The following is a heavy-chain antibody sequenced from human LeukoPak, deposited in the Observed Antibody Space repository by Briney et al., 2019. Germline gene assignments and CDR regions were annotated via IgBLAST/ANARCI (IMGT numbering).Heavy chain of an antibody. CDR2: LSAYNGNT. CDR1: GYTVTRYG. Sequence: ASVKVSCKASGYTVTRYGISWVRQAPGQGLEWMGWLSAYNGNTNYAQKLQGRVTMTTDTSTSTAYMELRSLRSDDTAVYYCARDLRSTMVRGVPRALNYWGQGTLVTVSS. CDR3: ARDLRSTMVRGVPRALNY. J-gene: IGHJ4*02. D-gene: IGHD3-10*01. V-gene: IGHV1-18*01.